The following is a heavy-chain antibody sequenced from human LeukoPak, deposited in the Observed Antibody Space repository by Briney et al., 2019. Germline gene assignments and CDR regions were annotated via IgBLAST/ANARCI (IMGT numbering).Heavy chain of an antibody. J-gene: IGHJ4*02. CDR3: ARACRDGYFDY. CDR2: INHSGST. V-gene: IGHV4-34*01. D-gene: IGHD5-24*01. CDR1: GGSFSGYY. Sequence: SETLSLTCAVYGGSFSGYYWSWIRQPPGKGLEWIGEINHSGSTNYDPSLKSRVTISVDTSKNQFSLKLSSVTAADTAVYYCARACRDGYFDYWGQGTLVTVSS.